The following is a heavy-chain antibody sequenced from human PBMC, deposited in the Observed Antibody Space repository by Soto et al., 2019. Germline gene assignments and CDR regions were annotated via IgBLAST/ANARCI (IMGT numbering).Heavy chain of an antibody. CDR1: GFDFITHA. CDR3: AKGFDYGDTKHIDH. D-gene: IGHD4-17*01. J-gene: IGHJ4*02. V-gene: IGHV3-23*01. Sequence: RLSCPASGFDFITHALTRVSQGSGKGLEWLSSITNTAINTHYADSVKGRFTISRENSRNPLHLQLNNLRVDDTAVYYCAKGFDYGDTKHIDHWGQGTLVTVSS. CDR2: ITNTAINT.